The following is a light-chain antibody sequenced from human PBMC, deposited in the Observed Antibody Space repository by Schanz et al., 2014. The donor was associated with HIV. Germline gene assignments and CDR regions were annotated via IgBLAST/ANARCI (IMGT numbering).Light chain of an antibody. CDR2: EVT. CDR3: SSYAGNNNGV. Sequence: QSALTQPSSASGSPGQSVTISCTGTSSDAGSYNYPSWYQQHPGKAPKLMIYEVTKRPSGVPDRFSGSKSGNTASLTVSGLQAEDEADYYCSSYAGNNNGVFGGGTKLTVL. J-gene: IGLJ3*02. V-gene: IGLV2-8*01. CDR1: SSDAGSYNY.